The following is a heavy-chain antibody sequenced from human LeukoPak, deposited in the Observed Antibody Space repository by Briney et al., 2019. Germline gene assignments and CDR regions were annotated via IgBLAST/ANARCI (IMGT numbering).Heavy chain of an antibody. V-gene: IGHV4-59*01. D-gene: IGHD3-9*01. J-gene: IGHJ4*02. CDR2: IYYSGNT. CDR1: GGSISTYS. CDR3: ARVRLVGYDILTGYYSFDY. Sequence: PSETLSLTCTVSGGSISTYSWSWLRQPPGKGLEWLGYIYYSGNTNYNPSLKSRVTISVDTSKNQFSLKLSSVTAADTAAYYCARVRLVGYDILTGYYSFDYWGQGTLVTVSS.